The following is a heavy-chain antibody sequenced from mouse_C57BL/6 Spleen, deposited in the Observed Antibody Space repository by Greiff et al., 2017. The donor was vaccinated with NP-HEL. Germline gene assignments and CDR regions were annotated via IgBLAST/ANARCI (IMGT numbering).Heavy chain of an antibody. J-gene: IGHJ4*01. D-gene: IGHD1-1*01. CDR2: IWTGGGT. CDR3: ARKGTTVVADAMDY. V-gene: IGHV2-9-1*01. CDR1: GFSLTSYA. Sequence: VKLQESGPGLVAPSQSLSITCTVSGFSLTSYAISWVRQPPGKGLEWLGVIWTGGGTNYNSALKSRLSISKDNSKSQVFLKMNSLQTDDTARYYCARKGTTVVADAMDYWGQGTSVTVSS.